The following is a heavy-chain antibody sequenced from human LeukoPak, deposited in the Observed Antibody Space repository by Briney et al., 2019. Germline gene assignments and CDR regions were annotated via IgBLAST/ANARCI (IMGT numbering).Heavy chain of an antibody. Sequence: PSETLSLTCAVYGGSFSGYYWSWIRQPPGKGLEWIGEINHSGSTNYNPTLKSRVTISVDTSKNQFSLKLSSVTAADTAVYYCAREPPGRIGMDVWGQGTTVTVSS. CDR1: GGSFSGYY. D-gene: IGHD1-14*01. J-gene: IGHJ6*02. V-gene: IGHV4-34*01. CDR3: AREPPGRIGMDV. CDR2: INHSGST.